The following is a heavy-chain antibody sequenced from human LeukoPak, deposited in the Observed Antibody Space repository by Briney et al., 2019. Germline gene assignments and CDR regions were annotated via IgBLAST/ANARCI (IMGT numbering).Heavy chain of an antibody. Sequence: ASVKVSCKASGYTFTSYGISWVRQAPGQGLEWMGWISAYNGNTNYAQKLQGRVTMTTDTSTSTAYMELRSLRAEDTAVLYCARAQEGITGRNFDYWGQGTLVTVSS. D-gene: IGHD1-20*01. V-gene: IGHV1-18*01. J-gene: IGHJ4*02. CDR2: ISAYNGNT. CDR1: GYTFTSYG. CDR3: ARAQEGITGRNFDY.